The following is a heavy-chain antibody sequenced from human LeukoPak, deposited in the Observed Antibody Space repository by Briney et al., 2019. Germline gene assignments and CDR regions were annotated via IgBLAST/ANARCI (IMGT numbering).Heavy chain of an antibody. CDR3: ARDRENILTGYYTSRRRYGMDV. D-gene: IGHD3-9*01. CDR1: GFTVSSNY. Sequence: GGSLRLSCAASGFTVSSNYMSWVRQAPGKGLEWVSVIYSGGSTYYADSVKGRFTISRDNSKNTLYLQMNSLRAEDTAVYYCARDRENILTGYYTSRRRYGMDVWGQGTTVTVSS. CDR2: IYSGGST. J-gene: IGHJ6*02. V-gene: IGHV3-66*01.